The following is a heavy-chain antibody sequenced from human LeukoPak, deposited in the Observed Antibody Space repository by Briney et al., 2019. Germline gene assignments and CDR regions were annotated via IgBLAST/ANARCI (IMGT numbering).Heavy chain of an antibody. V-gene: IGHV4-39*07. CDR3: ARAKYSGSWTDY. CDR1: GGSISSSNYY. CDR2: IYYSGST. J-gene: IGHJ4*02. Sequence: SETLSFICTVSGGSISSSNYYWGWIRQPPGKGLEWIGSIYYSGSTYYNPSLKSRVTISADTSKNQFSLKLSSVTAADTAVYYCARAKYSGSWTDYWGQGTLVTVSS. D-gene: IGHD6-13*01.